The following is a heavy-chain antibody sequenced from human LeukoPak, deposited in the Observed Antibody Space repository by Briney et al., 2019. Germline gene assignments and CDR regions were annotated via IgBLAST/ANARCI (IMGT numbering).Heavy chain of an antibody. CDR3: ARQLGTTANFGY. D-gene: IGHD1-7*01. J-gene: IGHJ4*02. V-gene: IGHV4-38-2*01. CDR2: IYYSGSS. CDR1: GYSISSGYY. Sequence: SETLSLTCSVSGYSISSGYYWGWVRQPPGKGLEWIGVIYYSGSSSYNPSLKSRVTMSVDTSKNQFSLRLSSVTAADTAVYYCARQLGTTANFGYWGQGTLVTVSS.